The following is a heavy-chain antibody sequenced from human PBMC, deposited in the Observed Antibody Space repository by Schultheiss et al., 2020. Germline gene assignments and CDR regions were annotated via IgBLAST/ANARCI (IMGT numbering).Heavy chain of an antibody. D-gene: IGHD6-13*01. CDR1: GFSLSNARMG. CDR2: IYWDDDK. CDR3: AHRIAAAGFALY. V-gene: IGHV2-5*02. Sequence: SGPTLVKPTETLTLTCTVSGFSLSNARMGVSWIRQPPGKALEWLALIYWDDDKRYSPSLKSRLTITKDTSKNQVVLTMTNMDPVDTATYYCAHRIAAAGFALYWGQGTLVTVSS. J-gene: IGHJ4*02.